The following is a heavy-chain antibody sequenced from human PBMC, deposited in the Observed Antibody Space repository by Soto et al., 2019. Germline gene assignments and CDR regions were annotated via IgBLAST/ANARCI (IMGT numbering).Heavy chain of an antibody. Sequence: PSETLSLTCTVSGGSISSGDYYWSWIRQPPGKGLEWIGYIYYSGSTYYNPSLKSRVTISVDTSKNQFSLKLSSVTAADTAVYYCARDQRALSYFDYWGQGIQVTGSS. D-gene: IGHD3-3*02. J-gene: IGHJ4*03. CDR2: IYYSGST. V-gene: IGHV4-30-4*01. CDR3: ARDQRALSYFDY. CDR1: GGSISSGDYY.